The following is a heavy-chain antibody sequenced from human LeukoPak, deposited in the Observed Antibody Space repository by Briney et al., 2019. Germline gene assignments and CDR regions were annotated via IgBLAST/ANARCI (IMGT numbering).Heavy chain of an antibody. V-gene: IGHV7-4-1*02. CDR2: INTNTGNP. CDR3: ARGTLGIPYNMDV. D-gene: IGHD3-16*01. Sequence: GASVKVSCKASGYTFTGYYMHWVRQAPGQGLEWMGWINTNTGNPTYAQGFTGRFVFSLDTSVSTAYLQISSLKAEDTAVYYCARGTLGIPYNMDVWGKGTTVTVSS. J-gene: IGHJ6*03. CDR1: GYTFTGYY.